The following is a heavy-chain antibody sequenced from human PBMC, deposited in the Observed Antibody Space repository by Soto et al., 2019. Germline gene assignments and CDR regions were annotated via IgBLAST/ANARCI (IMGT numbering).Heavy chain of an antibody. CDR3: ARSGRNAYDFGY. CDR2: IYPGDSDT. V-gene: IGHV5-51*01. CDR1: GYSFINIW. D-gene: IGHD3-3*01. J-gene: IGHJ4*02. Sequence: PGESLKISCECSGYSFINIWVGWVRLMPGKGLEWMGIIYPGDSDTRYSPSFQGQVTISADKFISTAYLQWSSLKASDTAIYYCARSGRNAYDFGYWGQGTLVTVSS.